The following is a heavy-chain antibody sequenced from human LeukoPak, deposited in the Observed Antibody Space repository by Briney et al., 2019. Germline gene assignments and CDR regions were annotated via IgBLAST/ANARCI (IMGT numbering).Heavy chain of an antibody. CDR1: GYTFNCYY. D-gene: IGHD2-21*02. CDR3: ARGRVTADY. V-gene: IGHV1-2*06. CDR2: INANSGDT. Sequence: AXVKVSCKASGYTFNCYYVHWVRQAPGQALEWMGRINANSGDTYYAQKFQGRVTMTRDTSLITAYMELGRLRSDDTAVYYCARGRVTADYWGQGTLVIVSP. J-gene: IGHJ4*02.